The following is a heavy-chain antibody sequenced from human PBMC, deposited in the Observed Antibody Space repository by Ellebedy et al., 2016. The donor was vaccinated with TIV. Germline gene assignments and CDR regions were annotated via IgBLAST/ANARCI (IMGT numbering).Heavy chain of an antibody. CDR3: ARGVRNWDSSGHYYTV. J-gene: IGHJ4*02. D-gene: IGHD3-22*01. V-gene: IGHV4-61*08. Sequence: MPSETLSLTCSVSGDSLSNGGYYWSWLRQPPGKGLEWIGYVYYIRSTNYNPSLESRVTISFDTSKNQFSLSLNSVTAADTAVYFCARGVRNWDSSGHYYTVWGQGTLVTVSS. CDR1: GDSLSNGGYY. CDR2: VYYIRST.